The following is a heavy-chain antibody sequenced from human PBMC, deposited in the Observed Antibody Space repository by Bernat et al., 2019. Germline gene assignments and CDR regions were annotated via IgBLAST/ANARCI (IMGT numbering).Heavy chain of an antibody. CDR3: ARVWELLLGFDY. J-gene: IGHJ4*02. Sequence: QVQLQESGPGLVKPSETLSLTCTVSGGSVSSGSYYWSWIRQPPGKGLEWIGYIYYSGSTNYNPSLKSRVTISVDTSKNQFSLKLSSVTAADTAVYYCARVWELLLGFDYWGQGTLVTVSS. D-gene: IGHD1-26*01. CDR1: GGSVSSGSYY. CDR2: IYYSGST. V-gene: IGHV4-61*01.